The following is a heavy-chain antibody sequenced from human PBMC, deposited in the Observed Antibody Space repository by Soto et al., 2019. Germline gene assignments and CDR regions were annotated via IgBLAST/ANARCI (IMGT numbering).Heavy chain of an antibody. CDR3: ARERGMDTAMEQSDV. D-gene: IGHD5-18*01. J-gene: IGHJ6*02. V-gene: IGHV1-69*13. CDR2: IIPIFGTA. Sequence: SVKVSCKASGGTFSSYAISWVRQAPGQGLEWMEGIIPIFGTANYAQKFQGRVTITADESTSTAYMELSSLRSEVTAVYYCARERGMDTAMEQSDVWGQGTTVTVSS. CDR1: GGTFSSYA.